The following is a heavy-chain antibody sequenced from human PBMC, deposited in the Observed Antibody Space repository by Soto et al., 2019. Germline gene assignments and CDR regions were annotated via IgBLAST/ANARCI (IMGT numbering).Heavy chain of an antibody. Sequence: SDTLSLTCAVSGDSISSSFWWSGVRQPPGKGLEWIGEIYHTESTVYNPSLKSRVTISVDKSKNQFSLNLDSVTAADTAVYYCARYDFGTFDYWGRGILVTVSS. CDR1: GDSISSSFW. CDR2: IYHTEST. D-gene: IGHD4-17*01. V-gene: IGHV4-4*02. J-gene: IGHJ4*02. CDR3: ARYDFGTFDY.